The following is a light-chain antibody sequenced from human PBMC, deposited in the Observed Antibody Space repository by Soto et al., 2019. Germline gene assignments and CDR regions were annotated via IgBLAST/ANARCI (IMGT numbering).Light chain of an antibody. J-gene: IGLJ1*01. CDR1: RSNSGSNY. CDR2: RNN. Sequence: QSVLTQRPSGSGTRGQRVTISCSGSRSNSGSNYVYWYQQLPGTAPKLLIYRNNQRPSGLPDRFSGSKSGTSASLAISGLRSEDEADYYCAAWDDSLSGSPYVFGTGTKVTVL. CDR3: AAWDDSLSGSPYV. V-gene: IGLV1-47*01.